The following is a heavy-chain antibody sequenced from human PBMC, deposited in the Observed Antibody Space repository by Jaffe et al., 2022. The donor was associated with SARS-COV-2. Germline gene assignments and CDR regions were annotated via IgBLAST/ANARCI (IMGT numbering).Heavy chain of an antibody. V-gene: IGHV4-31*03. CDR1: GDSVSTNNYF. D-gene: IGHD3-10*01. Sequence: QVQLQESGPGLVKPSQTLSLTCTVSGDSVSTNNYFWTWIRQHPGKGLEWIGHIYYSGTTYYSPSLKSRVTISIDTSKNQFSLKLSSVTAADTAVYYCARAPNSGSGSYFHYWGQGTLVTVSS. J-gene: IGHJ4*02. CDR3: ARAPNSGSGSYFHY. CDR2: IYYSGTT.